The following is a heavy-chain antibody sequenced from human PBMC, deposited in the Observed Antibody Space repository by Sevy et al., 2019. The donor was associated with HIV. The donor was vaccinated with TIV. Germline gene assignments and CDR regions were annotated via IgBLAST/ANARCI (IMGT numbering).Heavy chain of an antibody. J-gene: IGHJ6*02. CDR3: HGDYDSSQLASYYYYGMDD. Sequence: GGSLRLSCAASGFMFSSYAMSWVRQAPGKGLEWVSTIRGSGGSTYYAVSVKGRFTISRDNSKNTLYLQMNSLRAEDTAVYYCHGDYDSSQLASYYYYGMDDWGQRATVTVSS. V-gene: IGHV3-23*01. D-gene: IGHD3-22*01. CDR1: GFMFSSYA. CDR2: IRGSGGST.